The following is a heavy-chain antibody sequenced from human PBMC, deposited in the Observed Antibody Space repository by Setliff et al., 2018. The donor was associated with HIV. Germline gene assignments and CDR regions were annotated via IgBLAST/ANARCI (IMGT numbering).Heavy chain of an antibody. D-gene: IGHD4-4*01. CDR2: ISHRGDL. Sequence: SETLSLTCNVSGDSITRSRYWWGWIRQSPGKGLQWLADISHRGDLAYRESLKRRLTISRDTSKNQISLSLSSLTAADTAIYYCARHFAPRPDYNYGFFHYWGQGTLVTVSS. V-gene: IGHV4-39*01. J-gene: IGHJ4*02. CDR1: GDSITRSRYW. CDR3: ARHFAPRPDYNYGFFHY.